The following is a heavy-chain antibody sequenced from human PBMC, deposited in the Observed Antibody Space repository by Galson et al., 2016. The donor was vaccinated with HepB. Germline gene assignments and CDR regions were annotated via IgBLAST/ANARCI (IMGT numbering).Heavy chain of an antibody. Sequence: SETLSLTCVVSGGSISTNWWSWVRQPPGKGLDWIGETHHSGTTYFNPSLSSRVTISIDNSNNQLSLRLSSVTAADTAVYYCGRHTSVSGTRGFDSWGQGTLVTVSS. CDR3: GRHTSVSGTRGFDS. CDR2: THHSGTT. V-gene: IGHV4/OR15-8*02. D-gene: IGHD3-3*01. J-gene: IGHJ4*01. CDR1: GGSISTNW.